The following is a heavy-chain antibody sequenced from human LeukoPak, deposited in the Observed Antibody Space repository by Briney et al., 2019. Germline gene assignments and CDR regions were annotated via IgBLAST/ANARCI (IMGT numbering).Heavy chain of an antibody. CDR1: GDSFSSNSVT. J-gene: IGHJ5*02. CDR3: ARRLTQYDCFDP. Sequence: SQTLSLTCAISGDSFSSNSVTWNWIRQSPSKGLEWLGRTYYRSTWYNDYAVSVRGRITVNPDTSKNQFSLHLNSVTPEDTAVYYCARRLTQYDCFDPWGQGILVTVSS. CDR2: TYYRSTWYN. D-gene: IGHD2-2*01. V-gene: IGHV6-1*01.